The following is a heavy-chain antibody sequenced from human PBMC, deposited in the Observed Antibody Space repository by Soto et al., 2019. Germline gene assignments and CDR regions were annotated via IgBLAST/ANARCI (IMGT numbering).Heavy chain of an antibody. V-gene: IGHV4-30-4*01. CDR1: GDSISNLDYF. Sequence: SETLSLTCSVSGDSISNLDYFWAWIRQPPGQALEYIGYIYKSATTYYNPSFESRAAISVDTSKSQFSLNVSSVTAADTAVYFCARGRYCLTGRCFPNWFDSWGQGALVTVSS. CDR2: IYKSATT. CDR3: ARGRYCLTGRCFPNWFDS. J-gene: IGHJ5*01. D-gene: IGHD7-27*01.